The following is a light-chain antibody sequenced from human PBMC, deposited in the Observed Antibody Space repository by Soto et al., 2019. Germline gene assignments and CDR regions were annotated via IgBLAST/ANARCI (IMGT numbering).Light chain of an antibody. V-gene: IGKV3-15*01. CDR2: GAS. CDR3: QQYYNWPRT. J-gene: IGKJ1*01. Sequence: EIVMTQSPATLSVVPGEIATLSCRASQSISSNLAWYQQKPGQAPRLLTYGASTRATGIPARFSGSGSGTEFTLTISSLQPEDFAVYYCQQYYNWPRTFGQGTKVEIK. CDR1: QSISSN.